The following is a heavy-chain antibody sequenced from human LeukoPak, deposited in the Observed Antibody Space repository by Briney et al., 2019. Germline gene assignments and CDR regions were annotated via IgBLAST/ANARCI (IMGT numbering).Heavy chain of an antibody. CDR2: IWYDGSNK. J-gene: IGHJ4*02. Sequence: GGSLRLSCAASGFAFSSYGMHWVRQAPGKGLEWVAVIWYDGSNKCYADSVKGRFTVSRDNSKNTLYLQMNSLRAEDTAVYYCAAWGSGLDYWGQGTLVTVSS. CDR1: GFAFSSYG. V-gene: IGHV3-33*01. D-gene: IGHD7-27*01. CDR3: AAWGSGLDY.